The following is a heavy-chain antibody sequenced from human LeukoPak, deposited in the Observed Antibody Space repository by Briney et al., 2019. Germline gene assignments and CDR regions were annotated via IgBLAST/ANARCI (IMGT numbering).Heavy chain of an antibody. CDR2: IGDSGDRT. J-gene: IGHJ4*02. Sequence: PGGSLRLSCAASGFTFSSYAVSWVRQAPGKGLAWVSAIGDSGDRTQYADSVRGRFTISRDNSKDTLYLQLDSLRAEDTAVYYCAKGSSNWRDYYYFDYWGQGTLVTVSS. D-gene: IGHD6-13*01. V-gene: IGHV3-23*01. CDR3: AKGSSNWRDYYYFDY. CDR1: GFTFSSYA.